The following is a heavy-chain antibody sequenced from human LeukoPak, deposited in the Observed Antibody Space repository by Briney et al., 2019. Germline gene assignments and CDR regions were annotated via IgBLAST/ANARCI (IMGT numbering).Heavy chain of an antibody. Sequence: GGSLRLSCAASGFTFNSYSMTWVRQAPGKGLEWVAYISSSSSSIYYADSVRGRFTISRDNAKNSLYLEMNSLRDEDTAVYYCATSRGYDFDYWGQGTLATVSS. CDR3: ATSRGYDFDY. D-gene: IGHD2-15*01. J-gene: IGHJ4*02. V-gene: IGHV3-48*02. CDR2: ISSSSSSI. CDR1: GFTFNSYS.